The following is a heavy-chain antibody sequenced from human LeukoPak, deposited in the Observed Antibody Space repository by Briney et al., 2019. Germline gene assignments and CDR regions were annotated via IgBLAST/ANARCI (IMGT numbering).Heavy chain of an antibody. V-gene: IGHV3-48*04. CDR2: ISSSNSAI. J-gene: IGHJ5*02. D-gene: IGHD1-26*01. Sequence: GGSLRLSCAASGFTFSSYSMNWVRQAPGKGLEWVSYISSSNSAIYYADSVKGRFTISRDNAKNSLYLQMNSLRAEDTAVYYCAREVGSRWFDPWGQGTLVTVSS. CDR1: GFTFSSYS. CDR3: AREVGSRWFDP.